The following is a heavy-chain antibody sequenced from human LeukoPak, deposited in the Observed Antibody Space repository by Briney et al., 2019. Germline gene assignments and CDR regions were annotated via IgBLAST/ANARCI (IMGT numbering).Heavy chain of an antibody. CDR2: ISAYNGNT. CDR3: ARAWCSGGSCLDNDY. CDR1: GYTFTGYG. V-gene: IGHV1-18*01. J-gene: IGHJ4*02. D-gene: IGHD2-15*01. Sequence: GASVKVSCKASGYTFTGYGISWVRQAPGQGLEWMGWISAYNGNTNYAQKLQGRVTMTTDTSTSTAYMELRSLRSDDTAVYYCARAWCSGGSCLDNDYWGQGTLVTVSS.